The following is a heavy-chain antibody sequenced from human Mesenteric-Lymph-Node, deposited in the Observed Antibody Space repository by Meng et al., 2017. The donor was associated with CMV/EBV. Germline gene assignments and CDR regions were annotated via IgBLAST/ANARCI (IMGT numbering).Heavy chain of an antibody. D-gene: IGHD3-3*01. Sequence: LSNYVTSWVRQAPGQGLEWMGWVSTYDGNTNYAQKLQGRVTMTTDTSTSTAYMELRSLRADDTAIYYCARTDGLITIFGVVNHYFDCWGRGTLVTVSS. J-gene: IGHJ4*02. CDR1: LSNYV. CDR3: ARTDGLITIFGVVNHYFDC. CDR2: VSTYDGNT. V-gene: IGHV1-18*04.